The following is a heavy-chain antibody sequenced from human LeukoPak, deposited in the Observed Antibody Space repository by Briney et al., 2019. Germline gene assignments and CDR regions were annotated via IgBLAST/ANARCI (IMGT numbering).Heavy chain of an antibody. D-gene: IGHD3-9*01. V-gene: IGHV4-34*01. Sequence: SETLSLTCAVYGGSFSGYYWSWIRQPPGKGLEWIGEINHSGSTNYNPSLKSRVTISVDTSKNQFSLKLSSVTAADTAVYYCASLNYDILTGCYTGWFDPWGQGTLVTVSS. CDR1: GGSFSGYY. CDR2: INHSGST. CDR3: ASLNYDILTGCYTGWFDP. J-gene: IGHJ5*02.